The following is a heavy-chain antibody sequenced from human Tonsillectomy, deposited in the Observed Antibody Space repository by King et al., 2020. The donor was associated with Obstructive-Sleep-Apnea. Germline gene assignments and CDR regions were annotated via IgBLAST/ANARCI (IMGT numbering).Heavy chain of an antibody. Sequence: QLVQSGAEVKKPGASVKVSCKASGYTFTSYDINWVRQATGQGLEWMGWMNPNSGNTGYAQKFQGRVTMTRYTSISTAYMELSSLRSEDTAVYYCAGRIAAEKDAFDIWGQGTMVTVSS. CDR1: GYTFTSYD. CDR3: AGRIAAEKDAFDI. J-gene: IGHJ3*02. D-gene: IGHD6-13*01. CDR2: MNPNSGNT. V-gene: IGHV1-8*01.